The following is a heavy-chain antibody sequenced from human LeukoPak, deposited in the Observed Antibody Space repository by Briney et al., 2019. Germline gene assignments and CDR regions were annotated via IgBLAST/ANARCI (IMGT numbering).Heavy chain of an antibody. D-gene: IGHD5-12*01. CDR1: GFTFSSYG. CDR2: ITYEGSNK. Sequence: GGSLRLSCAASGFTFSSYGMHWVRQAPGKGLEWVAVITYEGSNKFYADSVKGRFSISRDNAKNTLYLQLNSLRAEETAVYYCAKDLGAYGTRGSGMDVWRQGTTVTVSS. V-gene: IGHV3-30*18. CDR3: AKDLGAYGTRGSGMDV. J-gene: IGHJ6*02.